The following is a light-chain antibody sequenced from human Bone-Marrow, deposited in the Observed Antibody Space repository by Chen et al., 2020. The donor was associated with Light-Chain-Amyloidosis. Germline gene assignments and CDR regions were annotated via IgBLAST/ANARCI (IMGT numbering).Light chain of an antibody. J-gene: IGLJ2*01. CDR2: GNS. CDR3: QSYDRSLSGSHVV. CDR1: SSNIGAGYD. V-gene: IGLV1-40*01. Sequence: QSVLTQPPSVSGAPGQRVTNSCTGSSSNIGAGYDVHWYQKLPGTAPKLLIYGNSNRPSAAPDRFSGSKSGTSASLAITGLQAEDEADYYCQSYDRSLSGSHVVVGGGTKLTVL.